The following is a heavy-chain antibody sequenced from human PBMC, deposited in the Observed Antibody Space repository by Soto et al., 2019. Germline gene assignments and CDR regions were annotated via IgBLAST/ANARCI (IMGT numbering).Heavy chain of an antibody. V-gene: IGHV4-39*01. CDR2: IYYTGST. Sequence: PSETLSLTCTVSGGSIRSSSYYWGWIRQPPGKGLEWIGSIYYTGSTYYSPSLRSRVSISVDTSKNQFSLKLTSVTAADTAVFYCARQGSSWYNSYGMDVWGQGTTVTSP. J-gene: IGHJ6*02. CDR1: GGSIRSSSYY. CDR3: ARQGSSWYNSYGMDV. D-gene: IGHD6-13*01.